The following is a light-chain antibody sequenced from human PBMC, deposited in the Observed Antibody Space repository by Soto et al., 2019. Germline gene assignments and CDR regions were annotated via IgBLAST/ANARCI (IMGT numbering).Light chain of an antibody. CDR2: DTS. CDR1: QSVSSL. V-gene: IGKV3-15*01. CDR3: QQYNIWPYT. Sequence: IVLTQSPATLSVSPGERATLSCRASQSVSSLLAWYQQKPRQAPRLLIYDTSTRATGIPARFSGSGSGTDFTLTISSLQYEDFAIYYCQQYNIWPYTFGQGTKLEIK. J-gene: IGKJ2*01.